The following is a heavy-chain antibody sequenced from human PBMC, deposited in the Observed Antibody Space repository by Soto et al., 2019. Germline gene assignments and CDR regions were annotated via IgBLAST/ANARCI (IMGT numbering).Heavy chain of an antibody. CDR1: GGSISSYY. V-gene: IGHV4-59*01. CDR2: IYYSGST. J-gene: IGHJ5*02. CDR3: ARIGYSSSWYWFDP. Sequence: SGTLSLTCTVSGGSISSYYWSWVRQPPGKGLEWIGYIYYSGSTNYNPSLKSRVTISVDTSKNQFSLKLSSVTAADTAVYYCARIGYSSSWYWFDPWGQGTLVTVSS. D-gene: IGHD6-13*01.